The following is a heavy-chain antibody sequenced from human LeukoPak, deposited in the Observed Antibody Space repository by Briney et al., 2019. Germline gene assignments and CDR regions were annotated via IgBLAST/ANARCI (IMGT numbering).Heavy chain of an antibody. V-gene: IGHV3-66*02. CDR2: IYSGGST. J-gene: IGHJ4*02. CDR1: GFTVISNY. D-gene: IGHD4-23*01. CDR3: SGAATVADY. Sequence: GGSLKLSCAPSGFTVISNYMSWVRQAPGKGLEWVSVIYSGGSTYYADSVKGRFTISRDNSKNTLYLQMNSLRAEDTAVYYCSGAATVADYWGQGTLVTVSS.